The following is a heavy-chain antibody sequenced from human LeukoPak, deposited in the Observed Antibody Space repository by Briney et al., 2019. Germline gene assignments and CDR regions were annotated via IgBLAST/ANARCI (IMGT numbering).Heavy chain of an antibody. CDR1: GFTFSGYA. V-gene: IGHV3-30*04. J-gene: IGHJ4*01. CDR2: ISYDGSNK. CDR3: ARGFYEVRGVIAY. D-gene: IGHD3-10*01. Sequence: PGGSLRLSCAASGFTFSGYAMHWVRRAPGKGLEWVAVISYDGSNKYYADSVKGRFTISRDNSKNTLYLQMNSLRAEDTAVYYCARGFYEVRGVIAYWDHGTLVTVSS.